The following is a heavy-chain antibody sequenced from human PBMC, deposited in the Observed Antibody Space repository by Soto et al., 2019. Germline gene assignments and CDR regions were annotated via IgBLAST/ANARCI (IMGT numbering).Heavy chain of an antibody. D-gene: IGHD6-19*01. V-gene: IGHV5-51*01. CDR3: ARQRQGSGWLYYYGMDV. CDR1: GYSFTSYW. Sequence: GESLKISCKGSGYSFTSYWIGWVRQVPGKGLEWMGIIYPGDSDTRYSPSFQGQVTISADKSISTAYLQWSSLKASDTAMYYCARQRQGSGWLYYYGMDVWGQGTTVTVSS. CDR2: IYPGDSDT. J-gene: IGHJ6*02.